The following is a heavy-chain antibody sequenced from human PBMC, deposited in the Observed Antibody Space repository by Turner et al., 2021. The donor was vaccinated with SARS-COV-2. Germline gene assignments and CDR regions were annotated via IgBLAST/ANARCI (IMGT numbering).Heavy chain of an antibody. V-gene: IGHV5-51*01. J-gene: IGHJ6*02. CDR1: RYSFTSYW. CDR3: ARPSITTFCPILDV. CDR2: IYPGDSDN. D-gene: IGHD3-9*01. Sequence: EVQLVQSGAEVKKPGESLKISCKGSRYSFTSYWLGGVRQMPGKGLEWMGIIYPGDSDNRYSPSFQGQVTISADKSTSTAYLQWSSLKASDTAIYYCARPSITTFCPILDVWGQGTTVTVSS.